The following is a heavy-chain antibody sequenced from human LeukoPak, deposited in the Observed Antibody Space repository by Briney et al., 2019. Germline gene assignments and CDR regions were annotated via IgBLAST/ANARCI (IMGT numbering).Heavy chain of an antibody. CDR1: GGSISSYY. Sequence: NPSETLSLTCTVSGGSISSYYWSWIRQPPGKGLEWIGYIYYSGGTNYNPSLKSRVTISVDTSKNQFSLKLSSVTAADTAVYYCAGGIYYYYYMDVWGKGTTVTVSS. J-gene: IGHJ6*03. CDR2: IYYSGGT. V-gene: IGHV4-59*01. CDR3: AGGIYYYYYMDV.